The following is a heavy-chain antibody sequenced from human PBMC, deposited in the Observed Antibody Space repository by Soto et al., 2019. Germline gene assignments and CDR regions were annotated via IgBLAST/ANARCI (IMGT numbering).Heavy chain of an antibody. D-gene: IGHD3-3*01. Sequence: PGGSLRLSCVASGFTFSRYAMNWVRQTPGKGLEWVSYISASGTYIFYEDSVKGRFTISRDNARNSLYLQLDTLTAEDTAVYYCARGVYYDFWSGYTPDYWGQGTPVTVSS. V-gene: IGHV3-21*01. CDR2: ISASGTYI. J-gene: IGHJ4*02. CDR3: ARGVYYDFWSGYTPDY. CDR1: GFTFSRYA.